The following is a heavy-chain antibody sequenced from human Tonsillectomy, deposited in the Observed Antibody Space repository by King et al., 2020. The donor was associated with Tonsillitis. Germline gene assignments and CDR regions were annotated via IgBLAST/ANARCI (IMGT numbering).Heavy chain of an antibody. J-gene: IGHJ3*02. V-gene: IGHV3-30*18. Sequence: VQLVESGGGVVQPGRSLRLSCPASGFTFSSYAMHWVRQAPGQGLEWVAVISYDGSNKYYVDSVQGRFTISRDNSKNTLYLQMNSLRAEDTAVYYCAKGYSGSYLDAFDNW. CDR1: GFTFSSYA. D-gene: IGHD1-26*01. CDR2: ISYDGSNK. CDR3: AKGYSGSYLDAFDN.